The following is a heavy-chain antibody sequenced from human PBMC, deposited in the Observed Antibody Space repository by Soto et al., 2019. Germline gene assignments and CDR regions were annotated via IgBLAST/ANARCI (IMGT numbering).Heavy chain of an antibody. CDR1: GYTFTSYG. V-gene: IGHV1-18*01. CDR3: ARDGRDGYNYDYYGMDV. J-gene: IGHJ6*02. Sequence: ASVKVSCKASGYTFTSYGISWVRQAPGQGLEWMGWISAYNGNTNYAQKLQGRVTMTTDTSTSTAYMELSSLRSEDTAVYYCARDGRDGYNYDYYGMDVWGQGTTVTVSS. D-gene: IGHD5-12*01. CDR2: ISAYNGNT.